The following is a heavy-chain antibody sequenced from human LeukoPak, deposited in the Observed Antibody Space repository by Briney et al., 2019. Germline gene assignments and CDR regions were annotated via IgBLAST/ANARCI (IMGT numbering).Heavy chain of an antibody. Sequence: SSETLSLTCTVSGDSISDFSWTWIRQTPGKGLEWIGFISSSGTSHYSPSLESRVTFSLDTSKSQFSLSLKSVTAADTAVYYCARVFRGAVTSNWFDPWGQGILVTVSS. CDR2: ISSSGTS. CDR3: ARVFRGAVTSNWFDP. CDR1: GDSISDFS. J-gene: IGHJ5*02. D-gene: IGHD3-3*01. V-gene: IGHV4-59*01.